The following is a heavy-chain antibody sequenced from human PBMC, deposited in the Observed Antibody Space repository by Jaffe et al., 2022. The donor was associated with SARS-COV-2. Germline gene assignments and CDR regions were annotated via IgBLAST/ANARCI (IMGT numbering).Heavy chain of an antibody. Sequence: QVQLVQSGTEVKKPGSSVKVSCQASGGIFTGYTITWVRQAPGQGLEWMGRIIPILGIANYAQKFQGRLTITAGKSTNTAYMELSNLRSEDTAVYYCARGWERRPNWFDPWGQGTLVTVSS. CDR2: IIPILGIA. D-gene: IGHD1-26*01. CDR1: GGIFTGYT. J-gene: IGHJ5*02. CDR3: ARGWERRPNWFDP. V-gene: IGHV1-69*02.